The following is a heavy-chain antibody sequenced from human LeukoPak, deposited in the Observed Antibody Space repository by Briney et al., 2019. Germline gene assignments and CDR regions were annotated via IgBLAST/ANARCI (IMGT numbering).Heavy chain of an antibody. Sequence: SETLSLTCTVSGGSISSSSYYWGWIRQPPGKGLEWIGSIYYSGSTYYNPSLKSRVTISVDTSKNQFSLKLSSVTAADTAVYYCARFSGYSSGWLRTFYFDCWGQGTLVTVSS. CDR1: GGSISSSSYY. CDR2: IYYSGST. CDR3: ARFSGYSSGWLRTFYFDC. J-gene: IGHJ4*02. D-gene: IGHD6-19*01. V-gene: IGHV4-39*01.